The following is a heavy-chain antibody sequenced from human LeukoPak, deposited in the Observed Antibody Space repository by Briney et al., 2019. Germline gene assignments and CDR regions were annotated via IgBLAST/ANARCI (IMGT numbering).Heavy chain of an antibody. CDR1: GVSFSGYY. Sequence: PSETLSLTCAVSGVSFSGYYLSWIRQPPGKGLEWIAEINHGGSTNYNPSLKRRVSIFVETSKNKISHKQSTVMAADTAVYYCARGRGYYGSGRYRGLDYWRKGTLVTVS. J-gene: IGHJ4*02. D-gene: IGHD3-10*01. CDR3: ARGRGYYGSGRYRGLDY. CDR2: INHGGST. V-gene: IGHV4-34*01.